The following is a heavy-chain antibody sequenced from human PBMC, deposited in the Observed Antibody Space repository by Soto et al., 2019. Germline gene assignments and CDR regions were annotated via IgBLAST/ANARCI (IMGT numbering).Heavy chain of an antibody. V-gene: IGHV1-3*01. CDR1: GYTFTSYA. D-gene: IGHD3-22*01. CDR2: INAGNGNT. CDR3: AREMYYYDSSGYYGAIDY. Sequence: ASVKVSCKASGYTFTSYAMHWVRQAPGQRLEWMGWINAGNGNTKYSQKFQGRVTITRDTSASTAYMELSSLRSEDTAVYYCAREMYYYDSSGYYGAIDYWGQGTLATVS. J-gene: IGHJ4*02.